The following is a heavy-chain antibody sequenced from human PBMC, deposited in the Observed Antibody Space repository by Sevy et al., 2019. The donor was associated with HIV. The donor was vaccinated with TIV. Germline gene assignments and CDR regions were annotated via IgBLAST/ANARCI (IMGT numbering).Heavy chain of an antibody. CDR1: GFTFSSYA. D-gene: IGHD6-19*01. CDR3: AKAGVAVAGTFDLFYLDY. J-gene: IGHJ4*02. CDR2: ISGRGGST. Sequence: GRSLRLSCAASGFTFSSYAMSWVRQAPGKGLEWVSVISGRGGSTYYADSVKGRFTISRDNSKNTLYVQMNSLRADETAVYYCAKAGVAVAGTFDLFYLDYWGQGTLVTVSS. V-gene: IGHV3-23*01.